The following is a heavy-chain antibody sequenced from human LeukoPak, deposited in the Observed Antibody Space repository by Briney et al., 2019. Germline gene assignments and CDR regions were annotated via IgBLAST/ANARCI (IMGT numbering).Heavy chain of an antibody. Sequence: GGSLRLSCAASGFTVSSNYMSWVRQAPGKGLEWVSVIYSGGSTYYADSVKGRFTISRDNSKNTLYLQMNSLRAEDTAVYYCAKDGSTVVPLRAFDIWGQGTMVTVSS. CDR1: GFTVSSNY. V-gene: IGHV3-66*01. CDR3: AKDGSTVVPLRAFDI. CDR2: IYSGGST. J-gene: IGHJ3*02. D-gene: IGHD4-23*01.